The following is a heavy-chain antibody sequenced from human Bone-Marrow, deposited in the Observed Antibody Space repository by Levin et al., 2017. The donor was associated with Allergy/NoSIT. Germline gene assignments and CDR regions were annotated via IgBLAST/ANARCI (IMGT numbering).Heavy chain of an antibody. CDR2: IKQDGSEK. Sequence: GGSLRLSCAASGFTFSSYWMSWVRQAPGKGLEWVANIKQDGSEKYYVDSVKGRFTISRDNAKNSLYLQMNSLRAEDTAVYYCARDYLSRNNSGSYSYHYYGMDVWGQGTTVTVSS. CDR1: GFTFSSYW. D-gene: IGHD1-26*01. J-gene: IGHJ6*02. V-gene: IGHV3-7*01. CDR3: ARDYLSRNNSGSYSYHYYGMDV.